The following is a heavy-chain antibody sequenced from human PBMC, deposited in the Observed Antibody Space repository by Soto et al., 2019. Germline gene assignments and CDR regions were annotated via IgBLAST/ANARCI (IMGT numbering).Heavy chain of an antibody. CDR2: ISGSGGST. V-gene: IGHV3-23*01. CDR1: GFTFSSYA. D-gene: IGHD2-2*01. J-gene: IGHJ6*02. CDR3: AKDLSLLLPAASTRSYYYGMDV. Sequence: GGSLRLSCAASGFTFSSYAMSWVRQAPGKGLEWVSAISGSGGSTYYADSVKGRFTISRDNSKNTLYLQMNSLRAEDTAVYYCAKDLSLLLPAASTRSYYYGMDVWGQGTTVTVSS.